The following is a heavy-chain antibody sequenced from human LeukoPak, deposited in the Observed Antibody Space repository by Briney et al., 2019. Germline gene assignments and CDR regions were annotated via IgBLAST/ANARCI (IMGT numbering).Heavy chain of an antibody. D-gene: IGHD3-10*01. CDR2: MNPNSGNT. CDR1: GYTFTSYD. CDR3: ARDGGDTDY. J-gene: IGHJ4*02. V-gene: IGHV1-8*02. Sequence: ASVKVSCKASGYTFTSYDINWVRQATGQGLEWMGWMNPNSGNTGYAQKFQGRVTMTTDTSTSTAYMELRSLRSDDTAVYYCARDGGDTDYWGQGTLVTVSS.